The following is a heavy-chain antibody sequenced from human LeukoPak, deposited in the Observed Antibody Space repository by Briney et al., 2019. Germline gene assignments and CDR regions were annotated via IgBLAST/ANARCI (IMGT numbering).Heavy chain of an antibody. Sequence: PSETLSLTCAVYGGSFSGYYWSWIRQPPGKGLEWIGEINHSGSTNYNPSLKGRVTISVDTSKNQFSLKLSSVTAADTAVYYCARGGPTVTTRPFDYWGQGTLVTVSS. CDR1: GGSFSGYY. V-gene: IGHV4-34*01. CDR3: ARGGPTVTTRPFDY. J-gene: IGHJ4*02. CDR2: INHSGST. D-gene: IGHD4-17*01.